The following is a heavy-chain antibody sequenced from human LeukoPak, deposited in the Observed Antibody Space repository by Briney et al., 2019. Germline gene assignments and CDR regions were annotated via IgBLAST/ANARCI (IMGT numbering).Heavy chain of an antibody. CDR2: ISGSGGST. V-gene: IGHV3-23*01. CDR1: GFTFSSYA. J-gene: IGHJ4*02. D-gene: IGHD6-13*01. Sequence: GGSLRLSCAASGFTFSSYAMSWVRQAPGKGLEWVSAISGSGGSTYYAGSVKGRFTISRDNSKNTLYLQMNSLRAEDTAVYYCAKMAAAGREIPLVDYWGQGTLVTVSS. CDR3: AKMAAAGREIPLVDY.